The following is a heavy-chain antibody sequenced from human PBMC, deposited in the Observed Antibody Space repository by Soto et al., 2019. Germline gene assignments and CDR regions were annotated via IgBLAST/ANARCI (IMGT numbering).Heavy chain of an antibody. D-gene: IGHD1-26*01. CDR2: ISGSGGST. V-gene: IGHV3-23*01. Sequence: PGGSLRLSCAASGFTFSSYAMSWVRQAPGKGLEWVSAISGSGGSTYYADSVKGRFTISRDNSKNTLYLQMHSLRAEDTAVYYCAKGKLRRDLLDYWGQGTLVTVSS. CDR3: AKGKLRRDLLDY. J-gene: IGHJ4*02. CDR1: GFTFSSYA.